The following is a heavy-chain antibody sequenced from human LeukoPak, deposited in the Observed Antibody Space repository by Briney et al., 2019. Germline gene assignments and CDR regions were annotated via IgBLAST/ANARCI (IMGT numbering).Heavy chain of an antibody. CDR1: GFTFSRYW. J-gene: IGHJ6*02. V-gene: IGHV3-74*01. Sequence: GSLRLSCAASGFTFSRYWMHWVRQAPGKGLVWVSRINSDGSRTTYADSVKGRFTISRDNAKNTLYLQVNSLRAEDTAVYYCAGDGSNYGMDVWGQGTMVTVSS. D-gene: IGHD3-10*01. CDR3: AGDGSNYGMDV. CDR2: INSDGSRT.